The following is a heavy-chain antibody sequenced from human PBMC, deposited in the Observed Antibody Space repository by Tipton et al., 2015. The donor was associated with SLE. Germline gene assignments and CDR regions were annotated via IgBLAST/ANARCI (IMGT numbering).Heavy chain of an antibody. D-gene: IGHD3-16*01. J-gene: IGHJ4*01. CDR2: INPSGGST. V-gene: IGHV1-46*01. CDR1: GYTFTGYD. Sequence: QLVQSGAEVKKPGASVKVSCKASGYTFTGYDINWVRQATGQGLEWVGIINPSGGSTSYAQKFQGRDTMTRDTSTSTVYMELSSLRTEDTAVYYCATVGECVSIYWDQGTLVPVSS. CDR3: ATVGECVSIY.